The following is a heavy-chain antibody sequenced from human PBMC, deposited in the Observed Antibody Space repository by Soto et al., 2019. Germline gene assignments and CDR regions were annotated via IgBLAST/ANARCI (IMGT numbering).Heavy chain of an antibody. CDR3: ARLNYDYVWGSYP. J-gene: IGHJ5*02. CDR1: GGSISSSSYY. Sequence: LSLTCTVSGGSISSSSYYWGWIRQPPGKGLEWIGSIYYSGSTYYNPSLKSRVTISVHTSKNQFSLKLSSVTAADTAVYYCARLNYDYVWGSYPWGQGTLVTVSS. V-gene: IGHV4-39*01. CDR2: IYYSGST. D-gene: IGHD3-16*01.